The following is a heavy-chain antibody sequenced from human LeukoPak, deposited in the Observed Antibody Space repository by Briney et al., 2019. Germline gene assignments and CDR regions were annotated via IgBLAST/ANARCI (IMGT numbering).Heavy chain of an antibody. CDR2: ISGSAGST. J-gene: IGHJ4*02. V-gene: IGHV3-23*01. Sequence: PGGSLRLSCAASGFTFSSYTMNWVRQAPGKGLEWVSGISGSAGSTYYVDSVKGRFTISRDNSKNMLYLQMNSLRAEDTALYYCAKADGDFYDTSGSFDYWGQGTLVTVSS. CDR3: AKADGDFYDTSGSFDY. CDR1: GFTFSSYT. D-gene: IGHD3-22*01.